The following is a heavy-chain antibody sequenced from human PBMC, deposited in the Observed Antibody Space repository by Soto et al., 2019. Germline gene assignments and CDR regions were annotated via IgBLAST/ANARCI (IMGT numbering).Heavy chain of an antibody. Sequence: QVQLVQSGAEVKKHGASVKVSCKASGGTFSSYTISWVRQSTGQGLEWKGRIIPILGIANYAQTFQGRVTITADNSTVTAYMALISLRSEGTDVYYWARESVAQQQLVFEGTSIDGWGKGTTVTFSS. CDR2: IIPILGIA. D-gene: IGHD6-13*01. J-gene: IGHJ6*04. V-gene: IGHV1-69*08. CDR1: GGTFSSYT. CDR3: ARESVAQQQLVFEGTSIDG.